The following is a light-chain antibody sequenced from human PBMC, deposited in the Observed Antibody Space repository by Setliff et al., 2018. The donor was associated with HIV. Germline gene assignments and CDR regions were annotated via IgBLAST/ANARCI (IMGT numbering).Light chain of an antibody. J-gene: IGLJ1*01. CDR1: KLGDKY. V-gene: IGLV3-1*01. CDR3: QVWDSSSDHSYV. Sequence: SYELTQPPSVSVSPGQTASITCSGDKLGDKYACWYQQKPGQSPVLVIYQDSKRPSGIPERFSGSNSGNTATLTISGTQAMDEADYYCQVWDSSSDHSYVFGTGTKVTVL. CDR2: QDS.